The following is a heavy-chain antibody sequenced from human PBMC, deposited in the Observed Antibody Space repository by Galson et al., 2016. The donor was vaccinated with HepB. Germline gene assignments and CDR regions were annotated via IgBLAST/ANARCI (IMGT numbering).Heavy chain of an antibody. CDR1: GGPFKNYA. D-gene: IGHD2-15*01. CDR3: ASGLGYCSGTNCYVNDAFDI. CDR2: IIPLFTTT. V-gene: IGHV1-69*13. J-gene: IGHJ3*02. Sequence: SVKVSCRASGGPFKNYAINWVRQAPGQRLEWMGRIIPLFTTTNYAQKFQGRVTITADESTSTTYMELSSLKSDDTAVYYCASGLGYCSGTNCYVNDAFDIWGQGKMVTVS.